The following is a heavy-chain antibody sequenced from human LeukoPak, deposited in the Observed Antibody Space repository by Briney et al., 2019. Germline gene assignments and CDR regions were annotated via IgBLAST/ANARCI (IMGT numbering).Heavy chain of an antibody. Sequence: SETLSLTCTVSGGSISSYSWSWIRQPPGKGLEWIGYIYYSGSTNYNPSLKSRVTISVDTSKNQFSLKLSSVTAADTAVYYCARDYYDSSGSDYWGQGTLVTVSS. V-gene: IGHV4-59*12. J-gene: IGHJ4*02. CDR3: ARDYYDSSGSDY. CDR2: IYYSGST. D-gene: IGHD3-22*01. CDR1: GGSISSYS.